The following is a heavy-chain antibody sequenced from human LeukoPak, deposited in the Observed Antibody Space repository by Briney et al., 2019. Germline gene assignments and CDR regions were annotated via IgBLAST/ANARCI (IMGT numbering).Heavy chain of an antibody. Sequence: GGSLRLSCAASGFTFSSYAMSWVRQAPGKGLEWVSAISGSGGSTYYADSVKGRFTISRDNSKNTLYLQMNSLRAEDTAVYYCAKAPVAYYYDSSGYYLGFDYWGQGTLVTVSS. V-gene: IGHV3-23*01. D-gene: IGHD3-22*01. J-gene: IGHJ4*02. CDR2: ISGSGGST. CDR3: AKAPVAYYYDSSGYYLGFDY. CDR1: GFTFSSYA.